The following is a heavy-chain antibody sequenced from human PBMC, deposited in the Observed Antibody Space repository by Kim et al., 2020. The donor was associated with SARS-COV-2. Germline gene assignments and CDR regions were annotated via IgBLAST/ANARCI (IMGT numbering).Heavy chain of an antibody. Sequence: GGSLRRSCAASGFTFSSYAMHWVRQAPGKGLEWVAVISYDGSNKYYADSVKGRFTISRDNSKNTLYLQMNSLRAEDTAVYYCARDFPGYYDSSGLDYWGQGTLVTVSS. CDR3: ARDFPGYYDSSGLDY. CDR2: ISYDGSNK. D-gene: IGHD3-22*01. V-gene: IGHV3-30*04. CDR1: GFTFSSYA. J-gene: IGHJ4*02.